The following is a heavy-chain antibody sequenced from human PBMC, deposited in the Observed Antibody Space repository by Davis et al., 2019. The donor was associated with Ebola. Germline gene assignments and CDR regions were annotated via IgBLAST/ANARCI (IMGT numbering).Heavy chain of an antibody. CDR3: EGREPLMGDSFDY. D-gene: IGHD1-26*01. CDR1: GFTFSTSW. Sequence: PGGSLRLSCAASGFTFSTSWMSWVRQAPGTGLEWVANIKQDGLEKYYVDSVKGRFTISRDNAKNTLYLQMNSLRAEDTAVYYCEGREPLMGDSFDYWGQGTLVTVSS. V-gene: IGHV3-7*01. CDR2: IKQDGLEK. J-gene: IGHJ4*02.